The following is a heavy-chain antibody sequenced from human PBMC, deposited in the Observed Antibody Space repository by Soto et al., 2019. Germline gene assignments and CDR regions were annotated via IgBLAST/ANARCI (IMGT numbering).Heavy chain of an antibody. Sequence: GGSLRLSCAASGFTFSSYWMHWVRQAPGKGLVWVSRINSDGSNITYADSVKGRFTISRDNAKNTLYLQMNSLRAEDTAVYYCARDLTMIRGVVDYWGQGTLLTVSS. CDR2: INSDGSNI. V-gene: IGHV3-74*01. D-gene: IGHD3-10*01. J-gene: IGHJ4*02. CDR3: ARDLTMIRGVVDY. CDR1: GFTFSSYW.